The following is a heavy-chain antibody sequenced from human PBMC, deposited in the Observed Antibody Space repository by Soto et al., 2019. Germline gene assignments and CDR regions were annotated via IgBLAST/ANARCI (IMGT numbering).Heavy chain of an antibody. V-gene: IGHV1-8*01. CDR1: GYTFTSYD. Sequence: ASVKVTCKDSGYTFTSYDINWVRQATGQGLEWMGWMNPNSGNTGYAQKFQGRVTMTRNTSISTACMELSSLRSEDTAVYCCARLEQLVNYYYYYGMDVWGQGTTVTVSS. CDR2: MNPNSGNT. J-gene: IGHJ6*02. CDR3: ARLEQLVNYYYYYGMDV. D-gene: IGHD6-13*01.